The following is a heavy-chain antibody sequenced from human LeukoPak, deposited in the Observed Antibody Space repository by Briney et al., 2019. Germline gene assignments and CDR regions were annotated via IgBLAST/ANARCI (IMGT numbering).Heavy chain of an antibody. CDR3: ACYYGSGSYTQGYYYYYMDV. CDR1: GFTFSSYG. Sequence: GRSLRLSCAASGFTFSSYGMHWVRQAPGKGLEWVAVIWYDGSNKYYADSVKGRFTISRDNSKNTLYLQMNSLRAEDTAVYYCACYYGSGSYTQGYYYYYMDVWGKGTTVTVSS. CDR2: IWYDGSNK. V-gene: IGHV3-33*01. J-gene: IGHJ6*03. D-gene: IGHD3-10*01.